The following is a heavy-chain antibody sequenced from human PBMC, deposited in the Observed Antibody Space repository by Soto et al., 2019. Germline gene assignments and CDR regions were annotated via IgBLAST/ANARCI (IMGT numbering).Heavy chain of an antibody. Sequence: QVQLVESGGGVVQPGRSLRLSCAASGFTFSSYAMHWVRQAPGKGLEWVAVISYDGSNKYYADSVKGRFTISRDNSKKPLYLQMNSLRAEDTAVYYCARGRGYTQTWGQGTLVTVSS. CDR1: GFTFSSYA. CDR2: ISYDGSNK. J-gene: IGHJ5*02. CDR3: ARGRGYTQT. D-gene: IGHD6-25*01. V-gene: IGHV3-30-3*01.